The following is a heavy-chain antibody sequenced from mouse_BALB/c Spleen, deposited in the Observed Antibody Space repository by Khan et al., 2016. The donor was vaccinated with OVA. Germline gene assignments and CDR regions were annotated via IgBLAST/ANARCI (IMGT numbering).Heavy chain of an antibody. CDR2: IDPSDSFT. D-gene: IGHD1-1*01. CDR1: GYPLTSYW. CDR3: VRSVHYGSSTWFAY. V-gene: IGHV1-69*02. Sequence: QVQLQQSGAELVKPGASVKLSCKASGYPLTSYWLHWVKQRPGQGLEWLGEIDPSDSFTNYNQKFKGKATVTVDKSSSTTYLQLSSLTSEDSAVYYCVRSVHYGSSTWFAYWGQGTLVTVSA. J-gene: IGHJ3*01.